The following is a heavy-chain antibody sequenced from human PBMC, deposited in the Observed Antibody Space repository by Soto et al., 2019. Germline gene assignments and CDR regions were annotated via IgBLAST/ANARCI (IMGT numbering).Heavy chain of an antibody. D-gene: IGHD3-9*01. CDR1: GFTVSTNY. CDR2: IYSGGST. CDR3: ARADEYYDILTGYYMGGGFDI. Sequence: EVQLVESGGGLIQPGGSLRLSCAASGFTVSTNYMSWVRQAPGKGLEWISVIYSGGSTYYADSVKGRFTISRDNFKNTLYIQMNSLRAEDTAVYYCARADEYYDILTGYYMGGGFDIWGQGTMVTVSS. V-gene: IGHV3-53*01. J-gene: IGHJ3*02.